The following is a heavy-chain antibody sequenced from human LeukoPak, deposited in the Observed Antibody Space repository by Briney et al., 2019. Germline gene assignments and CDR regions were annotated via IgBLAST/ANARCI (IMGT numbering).Heavy chain of an antibody. CDR3: ARVGQRDFWSGYSNWFDP. J-gene: IGHJ5*02. V-gene: IGHV4-34*01. D-gene: IGHD3-3*01. Sequence: GSLRLSCAASGFTFSSYAMSWVRQAPGKGLEWIGEINHSGSTNYNPSLKSRVTISVDTSKNQFSLKLSSVTAADTAVYYCARVGQRDFWSGYSNWFDPWGQGTLVTVSS. CDR1: GFTFSSYA. CDR2: INHSGST.